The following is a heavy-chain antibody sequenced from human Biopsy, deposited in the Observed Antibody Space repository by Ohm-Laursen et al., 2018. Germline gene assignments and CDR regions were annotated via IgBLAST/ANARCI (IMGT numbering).Heavy chain of an antibody. J-gene: IGHJ4*02. V-gene: IGHV1-2*02. CDR1: SYTFTDYN. Sequence: ASVKVSCKVSSYTFTDYNIPWMLQAPGQGLEWLGDMNCKIGATNYAQNFQGTVTMTRDTSISTAYLALGSLRSADTAIYYCARDPLNGHKHFDYWGQGSLVTVSS. CDR2: MNCKIGAT. CDR3: ARDPLNGHKHFDY. D-gene: IGHD2-8*01.